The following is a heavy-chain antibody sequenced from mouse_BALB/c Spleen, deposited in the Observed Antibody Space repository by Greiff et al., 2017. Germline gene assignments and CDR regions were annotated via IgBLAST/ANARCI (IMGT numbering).Heavy chain of an antibody. V-gene: IGHV5-17*02. Sequence: VQLKESGGGLVQPGGSRKLSCAASGFTFSSFGMHWVRQAPEKGLEWVAYISSGSSTIYYADTVKGRFTISRDNPKNTLFLQMTSLRSEDTAMYYCARVSIYYGNYVDAMDYWGQGTSVTVSS. CDR3: ARVSIYYGNYVDAMDY. J-gene: IGHJ4*01. CDR2: ISSGSSTI. CDR1: GFTFSSFG. D-gene: IGHD2-1*01.